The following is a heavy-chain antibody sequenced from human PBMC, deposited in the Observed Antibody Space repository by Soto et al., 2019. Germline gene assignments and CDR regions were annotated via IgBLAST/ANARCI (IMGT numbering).Heavy chain of an antibody. CDR2: ISAYNGNT. J-gene: IGHJ6*02. CDR3: ARERGYFDWLFPPADYYYYGMDV. CDR1: GYTFTSYG. V-gene: IGHV1-18*01. D-gene: IGHD3-9*01. Sequence: QVQLVQSGAEVKKPGASVKVSCKASGYTFTSYGISWVRQAPGQGLEWMGWISAYNGNTNYAQKLQGRVTMTTDTSMSTAYMELRSLRSDDTAVYYCARERGYFDWLFPPADYYYYGMDVWGQGTTVTVSS.